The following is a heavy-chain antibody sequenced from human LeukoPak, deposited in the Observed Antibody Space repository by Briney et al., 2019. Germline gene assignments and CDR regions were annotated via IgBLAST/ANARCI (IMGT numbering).Heavy chain of an antibody. CDR2: FSAYNGNT. V-gene: IGHV1-18*01. J-gene: IGHJ4*02. CDR3: AREFPYYCGGDCYSTVGFDY. D-gene: IGHD2-21*01. Sequence: ASVKVSCKASGYTFTSYGISWVRQAPGQGLEWMGWFSAYNGNTNYAQKLQGRVTMTTDTSTSTAYMELRSLRSDDTAVYYCAREFPYYCGGDCYSTVGFDYWGQGTLVTVSS. CDR1: GYTFTSYG.